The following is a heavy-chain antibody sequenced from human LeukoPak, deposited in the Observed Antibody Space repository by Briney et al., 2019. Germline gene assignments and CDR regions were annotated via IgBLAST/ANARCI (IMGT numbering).Heavy chain of an antibody. D-gene: IGHD3-10*01. Sequence: GASVKVSCKASGYTFTGYYMHWVRQAPGQGLERMGWINPNSGGTNYAQKFQGRVTMTRDTSISTAYMELSRLRSDDTAVYYCARGAMVRGVIIWGDYFDYWGQGTLVTVSS. CDR3: ARGAMVRGVIIWGDYFDY. CDR1: GYTFTGYY. CDR2: INPNSGGT. J-gene: IGHJ4*02. V-gene: IGHV1-2*02.